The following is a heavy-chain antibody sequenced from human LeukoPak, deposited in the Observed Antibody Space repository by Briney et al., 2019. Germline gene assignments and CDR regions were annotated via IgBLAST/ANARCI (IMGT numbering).Heavy chain of an antibody. CDR2: IRSKANSYAT. V-gene: IGHV3-73*01. CDR3: TSIVGANAPGIDY. D-gene: IGHD1-26*01. Sequence: GGSLRLSCAASGFTFSGSAMHWVRQASGKGLEWVGRIRSKANSYATAYAASVKGRFTISRDDSKSTAYLQMNSLKTEDTAVYYCTSIVGANAPGIDYWGQGTLVTVSS. CDR1: GFTFSGSA. J-gene: IGHJ4*02.